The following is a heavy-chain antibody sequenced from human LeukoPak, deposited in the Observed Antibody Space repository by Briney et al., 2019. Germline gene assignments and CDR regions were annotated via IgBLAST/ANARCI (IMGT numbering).Heavy chain of an antibody. V-gene: IGHV3-21*01. J-gene: IGHJ5*02. Sequence: GGSLRLSCAASGFTFSSYGMHWVRQAPGKGLECVSSISSSSSYIYYADSVKGRFTISRDNAKNSLYLQMNSLRAEDTAVYYCARDLAIFGVVMYNWFDPWGQGTLVTVSS. CDR3: ARDLAIFGVVMYNWFDP. CDR2: ISSSSSYI. D-gene: IGHD3-3*01. CDR1: GFTFSSYG.